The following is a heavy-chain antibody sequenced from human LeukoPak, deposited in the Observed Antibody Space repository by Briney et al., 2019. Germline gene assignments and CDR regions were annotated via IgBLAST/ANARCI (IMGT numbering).Heavy chain of an antibody. CDR3: ARGRSPSSSWFDY. Sequence: PSETLSLTCTVSDYSISSGYYWGWIRQPPGKGLEWIGSIYHSGSTNYNPSLKSRVTISVDTSKNQFSLKLSSVTAADTAVYYCARGRSPSSSWFDYWGQGTLVTVSS. V-gene: IGHV4-38-2*02. D-gene: IGHD6-13*01. CDR2: IYHSGST. J-gene: IGHJ4*02. CDR1: DYSISSGYY.